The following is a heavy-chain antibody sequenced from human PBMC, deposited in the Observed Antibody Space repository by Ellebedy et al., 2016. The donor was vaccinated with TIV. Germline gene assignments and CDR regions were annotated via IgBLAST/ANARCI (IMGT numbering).Heavy chain of an antibody. Sequence: ASVKVSCKASGYTFTASGISWVRQAPGQGLEWIGAFLPMFGTATSAQKFQGRVTITADESMTTAYMDLSSLRSEDTAVYYCARVRWATVARGVPFHYGMDVWGQGTTVTVTS. CDR3: ARVRWATVARGVPFHYGMDV. V-gene: IGHV1-69*13. CDR2: FLPMFGTA. CDR1: GYTFTASG. D-gene: IGHD3-10*01. J-gene: IGHJ6*02.